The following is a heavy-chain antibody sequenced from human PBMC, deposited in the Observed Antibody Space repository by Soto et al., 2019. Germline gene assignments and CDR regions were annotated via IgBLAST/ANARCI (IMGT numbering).Heavy chain of an antibody. D-gene: IGHD4-4*01. V-gene: IGHV3-23*01. CDR3: AKDLIDYSNSYFDY. J-gene: IGHJ4*02. CDR2: ISGSGGAT. Sequence: EVKLLESGGGLVQPGGSLRLSCAASGFTFDNYAMNWVRQAPGKGLEWVAHISGSGGATKYADSVKGRFSISKDNSKNTLYLQMNSLRAEDTAVYYCAKDLIDYSNSYFDYWGQGTLVTVSS. CDR1: GFTFDNYA.